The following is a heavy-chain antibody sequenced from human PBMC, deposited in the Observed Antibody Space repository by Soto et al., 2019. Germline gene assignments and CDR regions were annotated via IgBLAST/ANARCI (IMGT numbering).Heavy chain of an antibody. CDR2: ITGSGRDT. D-gene: IGHD7-27*01. CDR3: AKTGPGNSTSAFDT. CDR1: GFTFRNNF. J-gene: IGHJ4*02. Sequence: PRLSCAASGFTFRNNFLSWVRQAPGKGLDWVSGITGSGRDTYYADSVKGRFTISRDNSKNMVFLQMNSLRAEDTAHYYCAKTGPGNSTSAFDTWGRGTLVTVSS. V-gene: IGHV3-23*01.